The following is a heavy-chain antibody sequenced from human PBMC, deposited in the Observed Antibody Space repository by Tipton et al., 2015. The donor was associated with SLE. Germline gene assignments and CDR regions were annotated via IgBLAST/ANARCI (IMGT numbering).Heavy chain of an antibody. J-gene: IGHJ4*02. CDR2: VYNSGGT. D-gene: IGHD6-6*01. V-gene: IGHV4-59*01. Sequence: LRLSCTVSGGSTTNYYWSWIRQPPGKGLEWIGYVYNSGGTNYNPSLKSRVTISIDTSRNQFSLKLTSVTAADTAVYYCARATSSGWYIDYWGQGTLVTVSS. CDR1: GGSTTNYY. CDR3: ARATSSGWYIDY.